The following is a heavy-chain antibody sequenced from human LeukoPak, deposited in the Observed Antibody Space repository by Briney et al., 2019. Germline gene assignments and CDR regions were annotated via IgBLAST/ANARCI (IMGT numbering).Heavy chain of an antibody. J-gene: IGHJ5*02. V-gene: IGHV3-48*01. CDR1: GFTFSSYS. CDR2: ISSSSSTI. CDR3: ARVSYCTNGVCHTDENWFDP. Sequence: PGGSLRLSCAASGFTFSSYSMNWVRQAPGKGLEWVSYISSSSSTIYYADSVKGRFTISRDNAKNSLYLQMNSLRAEDTAVYYCARVSYCTNGVCHTDENWFDPWGQGTLVTVSS. D-gene: IGHD2-8*01.